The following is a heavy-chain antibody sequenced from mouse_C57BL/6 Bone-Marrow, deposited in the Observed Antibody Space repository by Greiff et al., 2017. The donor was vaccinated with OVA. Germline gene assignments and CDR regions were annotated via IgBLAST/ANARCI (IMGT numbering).Heavy chain of an antibody. V-gene: IGHV7-1*01. J-gene: IGHJ1*03. CDR2: SRNKANDYTT. CDR3: ARDDYYWYFDV. CDR1: GFTFSDFY. Sequence: EVNLVESGGGLVQSGRSLRLSCATSGFTFSDFYMEWVRQAPGKGLEWIAASRNKANDYTTEYSASVKGRFIVSRDTYQSILYLQMNALRAEDTAIYYCARDDYYWYFDVWGTGTTVTVSS.